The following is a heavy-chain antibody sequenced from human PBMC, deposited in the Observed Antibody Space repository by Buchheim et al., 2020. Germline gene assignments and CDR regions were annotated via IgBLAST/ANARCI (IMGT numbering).Heavy chain of an antibody. CDR1: GGSFSGYY. CDR2: INHSGST. D-gene: IGHD1-26*01. V-gene: IGHV4-34*01. Sequence: QVQLQQWGAGLLKPSETLSLTCAVYGGSFSGYYWSWIRQPPGKGLEWIGEINHSGSTNYNPSLKSRVTISVDTSKTQFSLKLSSVTAADTSVYYCARGIVGATRGLFDYWGQGTL. J-gene: IGHJ4*02. CDR3: ARGIVGATRGLFDY.